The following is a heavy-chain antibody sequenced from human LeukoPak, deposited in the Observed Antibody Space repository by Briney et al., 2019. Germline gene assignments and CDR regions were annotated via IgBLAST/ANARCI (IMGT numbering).Heavy chain of an antibody. J-gene: IGHJ6*03. Sequence: PSETLSLTCAVYGGSFSGYYWSWIRQPPGKGLEWIGEINHSGGTKYNPSLKSRVTISVDTSKNQLSLKLSSVTAADTAMYYCARVKDPGGYYYYYYMDVWGKGTTVTVSS. CDR2: INHSGGT. CDR1: GGSFSGYY. D-gene: IGHD3-16*01. V-gene: IGHV4-34*01. CDR3: ARVKDPGGYYYYYYMDV.